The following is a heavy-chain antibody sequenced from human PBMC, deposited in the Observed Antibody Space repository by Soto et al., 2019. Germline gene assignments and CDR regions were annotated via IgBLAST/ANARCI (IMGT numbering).Heavy chain of an antibody. CDR2: VHHTGNT. J-gene: IGHJ3*01. Sequence: QVQLKESGSGLVKPAQTLSLTCAVSGGPITGGGFSWSWLRQPPGKGLEWIGYVHHTGNTDYHPFLRSRVTVSLDMSRNLFSLNLTSVTAADTATYYCVKECGGNCLDAFDVWGHGTTVIVSS. V-gene: IGHV4-30-2*01. CDR3: VKECGGNCLDAFDV. D-gene: IGHD2-21*02. CDR1: GGPITGGGFS.